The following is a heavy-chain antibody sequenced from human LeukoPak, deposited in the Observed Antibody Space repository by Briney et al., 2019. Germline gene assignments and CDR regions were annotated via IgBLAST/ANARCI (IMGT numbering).Heavy chain of an antibody. CDR3: ARGATVPSRRYFDY. CDR1: GGTFSSYA. CDR2: IIPIFGTA. V-gene: IGHV1-69*06. Sequence: SVKVSCKASGGTFSSYAISWVRQAPGQGLEWMGGIIPIFGTANYAQKFQGRVTITADKPTSTAYMELSSLRSEDTAVYYCARGATVPSRRYFDYWGQGTLVTVSS. J-gene: IGHJ4*02. D-gene: IGHD4-17*01.